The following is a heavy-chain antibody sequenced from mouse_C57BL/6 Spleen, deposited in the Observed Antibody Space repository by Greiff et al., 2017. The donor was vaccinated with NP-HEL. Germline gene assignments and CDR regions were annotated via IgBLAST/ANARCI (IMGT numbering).Heavy chain of an antibody. CDR1: GFTFSDYY. Sequence: EVQLVESGGGLVQPGGSLKLSCAASGFTFSDYYMYWVRQTPEKRLEWVAYISNGGGSTYYPDTVKGRFTISRDNAKNTLYLQMSRLKSEDTAMYYCARHDYAMDYWGQGTSVTVSS. CDR3: ARHDYAMDY. V-gene: IGHV5-12*01. J-gene: IGHJ4*01. CDR2: ISNGGGST.